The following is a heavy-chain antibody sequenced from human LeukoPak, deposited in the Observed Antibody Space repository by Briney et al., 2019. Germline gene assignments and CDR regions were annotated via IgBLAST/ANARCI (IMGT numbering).Heavy chain of an antibody. CDR2: ISYSGTT. Sequence: SETLSLTCTVSGGSISSYYWSWIRQSPGKGLEWIGYISYSGTTNYNPSLKSRVTISLVTSKNQFSLKLSSVTAADTAVYYCARKGWSPRYYYMDVWGKGTTVIVSS. CDR1: GGSISSYY. J-gene: IGHJ6*03. CDR3: ARKGWSPRYYYMDV. D-gene: IGHD2-15*01. V-gene: IGHV4-59*01.